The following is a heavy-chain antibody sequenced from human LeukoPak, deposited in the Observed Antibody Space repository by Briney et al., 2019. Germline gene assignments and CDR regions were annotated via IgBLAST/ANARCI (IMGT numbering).Heavy chain of an antibody. CDR3: AKDSHGTYCTNGVCYTPPDY. CDR1: GFTFSSYA. D-gene: IGHD2-8*01. V-gene: IGHV3-23*01. CDR2: ISGSGGST. J-gene: IGHJ4*02. Sequence: GGSLRLSCAASGFTFSSYAMSWARQAPGKGLEWVSAISGSGGSTYYADSVKGLFTISRDNSKNTLYLQMNSLRAEDTAVYYCAKDSHGTYCTNGVCYTPPDYWGQGTLVTVSS.